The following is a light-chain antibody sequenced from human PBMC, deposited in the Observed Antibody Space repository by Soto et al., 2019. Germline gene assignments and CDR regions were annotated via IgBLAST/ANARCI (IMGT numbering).Light chain of an antibody. Sequence: EIGMKQSPATLSVSPGESATLSCRASQSVSSNLAWYQHKPGQAPRLLIYGASTRATGIPDRFSGSGSGTEFTLTISSLQPDDFATYYCQHYNSYSEAFGQGTKVDIK. CDR2: GAS. CDR1: QSVSSN. J-gene: IGKJ1*01. V-gene: IGKV3-15*01. CDR3: QHYNSYSEA.